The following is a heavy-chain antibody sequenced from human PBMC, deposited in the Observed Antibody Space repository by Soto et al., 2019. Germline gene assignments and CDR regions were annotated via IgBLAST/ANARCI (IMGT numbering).Heavy chain of an antibody. V-gene: IGHV3-33*01. CDR2: IWYHGSNK. CDR1: GFTFSNYG. D-gene: IGHD3-9*01. CDR3: ARDYEGHDIGYYFDY. Sequence: GGSLRLSCAASGFTFSNYGVHWVRQAPGKGLEWVAVIWYHGSNKYYADSVKGRFTISRDNSKNTLYLQMDSLRAEDTAVYYCARDYEGHDIGYYFDYWGQGALVTVSS. J-gene: IGHJ4*02.